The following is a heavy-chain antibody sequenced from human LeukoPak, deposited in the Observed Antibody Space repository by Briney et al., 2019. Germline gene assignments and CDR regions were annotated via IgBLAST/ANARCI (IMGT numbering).Heavy chain of an antibody. V-gene: IGHV4-34*01. CDR2: IYHSGST. D-gene: IGHD6-13*01. CDR1: GGSFSGYY. CDR3: AREGGYGY. Sequence: SETLSLTCAVYGGSFSGYYWSWIRQPPGKGLEWIGSIYHSGSTYYNPSLKSRVTISVDTSKNQFSLKLSSVTAADTAVYYCAREGGYGYWGQGALVTVSS. J-gene: IGHJ4*02.